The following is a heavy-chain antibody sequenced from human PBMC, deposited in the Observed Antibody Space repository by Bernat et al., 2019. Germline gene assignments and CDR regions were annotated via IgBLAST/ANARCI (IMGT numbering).Heavy chain of an antibody. D-gene: IGHD6-13*01. CDR2: IYYSGST. CDR3: AGHDLEEAAADTPPLYYFDY. CDR1: GGSISSSSYY. Sequence: QLQLQESGPGLVKPSETLSLTCTVSGGSISSSSYYWGWIRQPPGKGLEWIGSIYYSGSTYYNPSLKSRVTISVDTSKSQFSLKLSYVTAADTAVYYCAGHDLEEAAADTPPLYYFDYWGQGTLVTVSS. V-gene: IGHV4-39*01. J-gene: IGHJ4*02.